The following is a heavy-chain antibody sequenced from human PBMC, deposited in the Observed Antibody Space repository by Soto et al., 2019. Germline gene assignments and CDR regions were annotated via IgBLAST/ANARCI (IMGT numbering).Heavy chain of an antibody. J-gene: IGHJ5*02. CDR3: ARDPSNWNDFDWFDP. D-gene: IGHD1-1*01. Sequence: QVQLVQSGAEVKKPGASVKVSCKASGYTFTSYSISWVRQAPGQGLEWMGWISAYNGNTNYAQKLQGRVTMTTDTSTSTAYMELRSLRSDDTAVYYCARDPSNWNDFDWFDPWGQGTLVTVSS. V-gene: IGHV1-18*01. CDR2: ISAYNGNT. CDR1: GYTFTSYS.